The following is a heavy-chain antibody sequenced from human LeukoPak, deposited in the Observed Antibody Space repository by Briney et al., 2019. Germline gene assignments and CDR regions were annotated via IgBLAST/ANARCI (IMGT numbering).Heavy chain of an antibody. Sequence: PGGSLRLSCAASGFTFSSFGMHWVRQAPGKGLEWVAVISYDGSNKYYADSVKGRFTISRDNSKNTLDLQMNSLRPEDTAVYYCAKERSSGTPDYWGQGTLVTVSS. J-gene: IGHJ4*02. V-gene: IGHV3-30*18. CDR3: AKERSSGTPDY. CDR1: GFTFSSFG. CDR2: ISYDGSNK. D-gene: IGHD6-19*01.